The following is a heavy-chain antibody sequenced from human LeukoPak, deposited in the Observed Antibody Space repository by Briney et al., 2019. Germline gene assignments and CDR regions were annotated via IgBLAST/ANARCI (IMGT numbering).Heavy chain of an antibody. Sequence: GASVKVSCKASGYTFTGYYMHWVRQAPGQGLEWMGWISAYNGNTNYAQKLQGRVTMTTDTSTSTAYMELRSLRSDDTAVYYCARGVGLLNYYYYYMDVWGKGTTVTISS. CDR3: ARGVGLLNYYYYYMDV. D-gene: IGHD3-22*01. J-gene: IGHJ6*03. CDR1: GYTFTGYY. CDR2: ISAYNGNT. V-gene: IGHV1-18*04.